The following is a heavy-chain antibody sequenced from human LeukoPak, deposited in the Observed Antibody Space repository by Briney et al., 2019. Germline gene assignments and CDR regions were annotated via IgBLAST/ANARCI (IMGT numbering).Heavy chain of an antibody. CDR3: ASLTLVGRYSSVYYRRDFDY. V-gene: IGHV1-46*01. CDR1: GYTFTSYY. D-gene: IGHD3-22*01. CDR2: INPSGGST. Sequence: ASVKVSCKASGYTFTSYYMHWVRQAPGQGLEWMGIINPSGGSTSYAQKFQGRVTITRDTSRSTVYMELRSLRSEDTAVYYCASLTLVGRYSSVYYRRDFDYWGQGTLVTVSS. J-gene: IGHJ4*02.